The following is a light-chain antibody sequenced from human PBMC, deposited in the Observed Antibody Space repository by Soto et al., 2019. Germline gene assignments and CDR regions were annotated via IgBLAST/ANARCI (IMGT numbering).Light chain of an antibody. CDR3: TSPTPGSLYV. CDR1: SSDVGGYNY. CDR2: KVS. J-gene: IGLJ1*01. Sequence: QPVLTQPASVSGSPGQSITISCTGTSSDVGGYNYVSWYQQYPGRVPKLLIYKVSNRPSGIPNRFSGSKSGNTASLTISGLQAEDEADYFCTSPTPGSLYVFGSGTKLTVL. V-gene: IGLV2-14*01.